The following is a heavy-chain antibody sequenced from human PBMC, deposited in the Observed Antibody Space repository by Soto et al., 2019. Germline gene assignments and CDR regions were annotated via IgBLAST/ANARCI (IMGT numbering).Heavy chain of an antibody. CDR2: ISWNSGSI. J-gene: IGHJ6*03. CDR1: RFTFDDYA. Sequence: GGSLRLSCAASRFTFDDYAMHWVRQAPGKGLEWVSGISWNSGSIGYADSVKGRFTISRDNAKNSLYLQMNSLRAEDTALYYCAKDGRGLYGSGSYYNYYYYMDVWGKGTTVTVSS. V-gene: IGHV3-9*01. D-gene: IGHD3-10*01. CDR3: AKDGRGLYGSGSYYNYYYYMDV.